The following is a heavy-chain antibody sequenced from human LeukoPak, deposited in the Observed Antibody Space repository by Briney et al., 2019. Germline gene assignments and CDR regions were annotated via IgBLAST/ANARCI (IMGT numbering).Heavy chain of an antibody. J-gene: IGHJ4*02. D-gene: IGHD3-22*01. CDR3: ARAPQNYYDSSGYKGYFDY. CDR1: GFTFRSYG. Sequence: GGSLRLSCAASGFTFRSYGMHWVRQAPGKGLEWVAVISYDGSNKYYADSVKGRFTISRDNSKNTLYLQMNSLRAEDTAVYYCARAPQNYYDSSGYKGYFDYWGQGTLVTVSS. V-gene: IGHV3-30*03. CDR2: ISYDGSNK.